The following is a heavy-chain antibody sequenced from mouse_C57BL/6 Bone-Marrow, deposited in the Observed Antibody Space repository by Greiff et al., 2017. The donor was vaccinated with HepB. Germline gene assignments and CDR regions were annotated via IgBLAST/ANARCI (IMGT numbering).Heavy chain of an antibody. Sequence: QVQLQQPGAELVMPGASVKLSCKASGYTFTSYWMHWVEQRPGQGLEWIGEIDPSDSYTNYNQKFKVKSTLTVDKSSSTTYMQLSSLTSEDSAVYYCASCGYAMDYWGQGTSVTVSS. V-gene: IGHV1-69*01. CDR2: IDPSDSYT. CDR1: GYTFTSYW. D-gene: IGHD1-1*02. J-gene: IGHJ4*01. CDR3: ASCGYAMDY.